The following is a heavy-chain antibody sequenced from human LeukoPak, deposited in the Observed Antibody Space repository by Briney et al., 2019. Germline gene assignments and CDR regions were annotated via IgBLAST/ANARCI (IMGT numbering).Heavy chain of an antibody. Sequence: GGSLRLSCAASGFTFSSNWMHWVRQGPGKGLVWVSRINSDGSGTSYADSVKGRFTISRDNAKNTLYLQMNSLRAEDTAVYYCARGLYSGTYLDYWGQGTLVTVSS. CDR2: INSDGSGT. D-gene: IGHD1-26*01. J-gene: IGHJ4*02. CDR1: GFTFSSNW. V-gene: IGHV3-74*01. CDR3: ARGLYSGTYLDY.